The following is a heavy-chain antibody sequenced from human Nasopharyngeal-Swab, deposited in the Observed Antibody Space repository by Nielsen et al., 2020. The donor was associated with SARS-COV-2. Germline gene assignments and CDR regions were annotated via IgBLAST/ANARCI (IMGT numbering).Heavy chain of an antibody. Sequence: ASVQVSCKASGYTFTSYYLHWVRQAPGQGLEWMGIINPTDGSTSYAQKFEGRVTMTRATSTSTVYMELNSLRSEDTAVYYCARVLPFRITGTSGMDVWGQGTTVTVSS. J-gene: IGHJ6*02. CDR3: ARVLPFRITGTSGMDV. CDR1: GYTFTSYY. V-gene: IGHV1-46*01. CDR2: INPTDGST. D-gene: IGHD1-7*01.